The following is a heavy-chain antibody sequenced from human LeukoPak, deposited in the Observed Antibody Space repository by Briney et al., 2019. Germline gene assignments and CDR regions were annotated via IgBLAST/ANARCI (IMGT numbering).Heavy chain of an antibody. CDR1: GYTFTSYD. V-gene: IGHV1-8*03. CDR3: ARASLGGWTHN. J-gene: IGHJ4*02. Sequence: ASVKVSCKASGYTFTSYDINWVRQATGQGLEWMGWTNPNSGNTGYAQKFQGRVTITRNTSISTAYTELSSLRSEDTAVYYCARASLGGWTHNWGQGTLVTVSS. CDR2: TNPNSGNT. D-gene: IGHD6-19*01.